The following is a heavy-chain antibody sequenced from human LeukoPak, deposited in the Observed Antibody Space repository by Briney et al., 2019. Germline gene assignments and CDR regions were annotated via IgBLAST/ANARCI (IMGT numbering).Heavy chain of an antibody. CDR2: IKPDGSEK. J-gene: IGHJ4*02. D-gene: IGHD6-6*01. V-gene: IGHV3-7*01. Sequence: GGSLRLSCAASGFTFSSYWMSWDRQATGKGLEWVANIKPDGSEKYYVDSVKGRFTISRDNAKKSLYLEMNSLRAEDTAVYYCSSSSSFDYWGQGTLVTVSS. CDR1: GFTFSSYW. CDR3: SSSSSFDY.